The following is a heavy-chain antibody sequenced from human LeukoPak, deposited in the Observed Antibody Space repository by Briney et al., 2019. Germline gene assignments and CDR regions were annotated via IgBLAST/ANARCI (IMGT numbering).Heavy chain of an antibody. CDR2: INHSGST. CDR3: ARGRIVVVPAAQERGYYGSGAFDP. J-gene: IGHJ5*02. CDR1: GGSFSGYY. V-gene: IGHV4-34*01. Sequence: SETLSLTCAVYGGSFSGYYWSWIRQPPGKGLEWIGEINHSGSTNYNPPLKSRVTISVDTSKNQFSLKLSSVTAADTAVYYCARGRIVVVPAAQERGYYGSGAFDPWGQGTLVTVSS. D-gene: IGHD2-2*01.